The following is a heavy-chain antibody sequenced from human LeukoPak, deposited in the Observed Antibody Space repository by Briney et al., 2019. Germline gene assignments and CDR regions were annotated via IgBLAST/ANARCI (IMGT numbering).Heavy chain of an antibody. CDR2: ISTNGGST. J-gene: IGHJ4*02. D-gene: IGHD3-10*01. Sequence: PGGSLRLSCSASGITFSTYAMYWVRQAPGKGLEYVSAISTNGGSTYYADSVKGRFTISRDNSKNMLYLQMNSLRAEDTAVYYCAKPYYYGSRSYMDYWGQGTLVTVSS. CDR1: GITFSTYA. CDR3: AKPYYYGSRSYMDY. V-gene: IGHV3-64*04.